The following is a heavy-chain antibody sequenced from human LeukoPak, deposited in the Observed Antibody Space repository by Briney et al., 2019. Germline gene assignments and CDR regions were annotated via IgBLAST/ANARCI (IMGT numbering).Heavy chain of an antibody. V-gene: IGHV1-18*01. CDR3: ARTDYGDCYFDY. CDR1: DYDFPNHG. CDR2: ISAYNGNT. D-gene: IGHD4-17*01. J-gene: IGHJ4*02. Sequence: ASVKVSCKAFDYDFPNHGISWVRQAPGQGLEWMGWISAYNGNTNYARKLQGRVTMTTDTSTSTAYMELRSLRSDDTAVYYCARTDYGDCYFDYWGQGTLVTVSS.